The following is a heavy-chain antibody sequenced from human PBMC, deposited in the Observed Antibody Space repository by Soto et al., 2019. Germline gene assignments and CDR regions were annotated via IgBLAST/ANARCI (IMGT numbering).Heavy chain of an antibody. Sequence: GGSLRLSCAASGFTFSSYXMSWVXQAPGKGLEWVSXISGSGGSTYYADSVKGRFTISRDNSKNTLYLQMNSMRAEDTAVYYCAKNTPGPQLVLGPNYYGMDVWGQGTTVTVSS. J-gene: IGHJ6*02. V-gene: IGHV3-23*01. D-gene: IGHD6-13*01. CDR2: ISGSGGST. CDR3: AKNTPGPQLVLGPNYYGMDV. CDR1: GFTFSSYX.